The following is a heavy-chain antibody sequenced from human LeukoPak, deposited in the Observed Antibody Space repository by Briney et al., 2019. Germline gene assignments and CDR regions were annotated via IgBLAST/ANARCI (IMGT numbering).Heavy chain of an antibody. J-gene: IGHJ4*02. CDR3: AKDPEYYDILTGYFNPHFDY. V-gene: IGHV1-2*02. D-gene: IGHD3-9*01. CDR2: IIASSGGT. Sequence: ASVKVSCKASGYTFSDYYIHWVRQAPGQGPEWMGWIIASSGGTKYAQKFQGRVTITRDTSASTAYMELSSLRSGDTAVYYCAKDPEYYDILTGYFNPHFDYWGQGTLVTVSS. CDR1: GYTFSDYY.